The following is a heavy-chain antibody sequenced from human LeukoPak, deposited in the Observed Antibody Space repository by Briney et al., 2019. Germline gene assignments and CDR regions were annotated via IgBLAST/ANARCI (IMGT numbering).Heavy chain of an antibody. Sequence: SETLSLTCTVSGGSISSGGYYWSWIRQHPGKGLEWIGYIYYSGSTYYNPSLKSRVTISVDTSKNQFSLKLSSVTAADTAVYYCARDVVAAANPAGYYYYGMDVWGQGTTVTVSS. J-gene: IGHJ6*02. CDR3: ARDVVAAANPAGYYYYGMDV. D-gene: IGHD2-15*01. CDR2: IYYSGST. CDR1: GGSISSGGYY. V-gene: IGHV4-31*03.